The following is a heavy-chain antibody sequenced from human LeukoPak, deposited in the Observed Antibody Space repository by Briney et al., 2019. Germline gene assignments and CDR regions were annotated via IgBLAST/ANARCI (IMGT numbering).Heavy chain of an antibody. CDR2: ISAYNGNT. V-gene: IGHV1-18*01. CDR3: ARPYSSGWYVLDY. CDR1: GYTFTSYG. Sequence: ASVKVSCKASGYTFTSYGISWVRQAPGQGLEWMGWISAYNGNTNYAQKFQGRVTMTRDTSTSTVYMELSSLRSEDTAVYYCARPYSSGWYVLDYWGQGTLVTVSS. J-gene: IGHJ4*02. D-gene: IGHD6-19*01.